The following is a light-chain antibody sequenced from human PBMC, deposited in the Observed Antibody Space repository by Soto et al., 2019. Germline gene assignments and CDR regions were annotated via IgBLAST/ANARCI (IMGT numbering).Light chain of an antibody. J-gene: IGLJ2*01. CDR3: CSSRTGNTLVV. CDR2: EVN. Sequence: QSVLTQPASVSGSPGQSITISCTGTSGDVGGYNYVSWYQQHPGKAPKLMIFEVNNRPSGVSNRFSGSRSGNTASLTISGVQAADEADYYCCSSRTGNTLVVFGRGTKLTVL. CDR1: SGDVGGYNY. V-gene: IGLV2-14*01.